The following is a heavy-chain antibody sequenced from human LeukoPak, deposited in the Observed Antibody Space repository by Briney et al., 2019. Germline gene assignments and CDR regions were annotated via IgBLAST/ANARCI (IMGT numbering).Heavy chain of an antibody. J-gene: IGHJ4*01. D-gene: IGHD3-22*01. Sequence: GGSLRLSCAASGFTFSSYWMSWVRQAPGKGLEWVANIKQDGTEKYYVDSVKGRFTISRDTAKNSLYLQMNSLRAEDTAVYYCARVGGYXXXYWGXXXLXTVSS. V-gene: IGHV3-7*01. CDR3: ARVGGYXXXY. CDR2: IKQDGTEK. CDR1: GFTFSSYW.